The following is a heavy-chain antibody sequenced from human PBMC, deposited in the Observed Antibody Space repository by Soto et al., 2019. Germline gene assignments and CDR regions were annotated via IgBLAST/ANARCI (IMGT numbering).Heavy chain of an antibody. J-gene: IGHJ4*02. CDR1: GYTFTAYA. CDR3: ARSGYCSSTSCYYFDY. CDR2: INAGNGDT. Sequence: ASVKVSCKASGYTFTAYAIHWVRQAPGQGLEWMAWINAGNGDTKYSQKFQGRVTMTRNTSISTAYMELSSLRSEDTAVYYCARSGYCSSTSCYYFDYWGQGTLVTVSS. V-gene: IGHV1-3*01. D-gene: IGHD2-2*01.